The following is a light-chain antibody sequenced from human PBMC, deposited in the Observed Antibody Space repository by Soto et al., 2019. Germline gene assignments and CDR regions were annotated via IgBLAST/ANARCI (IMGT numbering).Light chain of an antibody. J-gene: IGKJ5*01. V-gene: IGKV3-20*01. CDR1: QSVSSSY. CDR3: QQYGDLPFT. CDR2: GAS. Sequence: EIVLTQSPGTLSLSPGERTTLSCRASQSVSSSYLAWYQQKPGQAPRLLIYGASNRATGIPDRFSGGGSGTDFTLTISRLEPEDFAVYYCQQYGDLPFTFGQGTRLETK.